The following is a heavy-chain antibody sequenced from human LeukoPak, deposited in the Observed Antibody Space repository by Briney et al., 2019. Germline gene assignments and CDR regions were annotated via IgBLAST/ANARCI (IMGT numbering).Heavy chain of an antibody. D-gene: IGHD3-22*01. V-gene: IGHV1-18*01. CDR2: ISAYNGNT. CDR3: ARNHGDYYDSSGYWCFDY. Sequence: GASVKVSCKASGYTFTSYGISWVRQAPGQGLEWMGWISAYNGNTNYAQKLQGRVTMTTDTSTSTAYMELRSLRSDDTAVYYCARNHGDYYDSSGYWCFDYWGQGTLVTVSS. CDR1: GYTFTSYG. J-gene: IGHJ4*02.